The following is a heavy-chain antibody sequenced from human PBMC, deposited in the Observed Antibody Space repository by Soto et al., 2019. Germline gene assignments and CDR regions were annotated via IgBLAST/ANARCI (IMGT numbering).Heavy chain of an antibody. Sequence: ASVKVCCKASGYTFTNFQLHWVRLAPGQGLEWMGMIAPSGGSTSYAQKFQGRVTMTRDTSTSTVYMELSSLRSEDTAVYYCAGGPIAMYYFANWGLGTLVTVS. J-gene: IGHJ4*01. CDR2: IAPSGGST. V-gene: IGHV1-46*01. D-gene: IGHD2-21*01. CDR3: AGGPIAMYYFAN. CDR1: GYTFTNFQ.